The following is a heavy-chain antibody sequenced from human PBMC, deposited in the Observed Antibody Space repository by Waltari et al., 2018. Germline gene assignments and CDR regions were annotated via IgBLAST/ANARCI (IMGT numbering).Heavy chain of an antibody. Sequence: VQLVESGGGLIQPGGSRRLSCAASGFSFHSYSMNWVRQAPGKGLEWISYISSTFELHNVDSVKGRFTVSIDNAQNSLFLQMSSLRFDDTAVYYCARDFNWGFDFWGQGTLVTVSS. D-gene: IGHD7-27*01. CDR2: ISSTFEL. V-gene: IGHV3-48*04. CDR1: GFSFHSYS. J-gene: IGHJ4*02. CDR3: ARDFNWGFDF.